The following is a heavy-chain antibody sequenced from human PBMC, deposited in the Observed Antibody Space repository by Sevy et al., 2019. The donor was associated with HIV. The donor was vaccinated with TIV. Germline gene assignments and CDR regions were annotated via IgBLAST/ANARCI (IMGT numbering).Heavy chain of an antibody. J-gene: IGHJ4*02. D-gene: IGHD2-21*02. V-gene: IGHV3-23*01. Sequence: GGSLRLSCAASGFTLGSYTMNWVRQAPGKGLEWVASISATGGSTYYADSVKGRFTISRDVSKGILYLQMNSLTAEDTAIFYCAKTLLKLPFHPHYFDYWGQGTLVTVSS. CDR1: GFTLGSYT. CDR2: ISATGGST. CDR3: AKTLLKLPFHPHYFDY.